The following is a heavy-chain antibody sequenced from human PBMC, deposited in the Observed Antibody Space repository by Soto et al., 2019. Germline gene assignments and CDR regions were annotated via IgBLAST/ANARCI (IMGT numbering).Heavy chain of an antibody. D-gene: IGHD6-19*01. CDR3: LIAVAGSFAPDY. Sequence: GGSLRLSCAASGFTFSTYSMNWVRQAPEKGLEWVSYISSSSTYIYYADSVKGRFTISRDNAKNSLYLQMNSLRAEDTAVYYCLIAVAGSFAPDYWGQGTLVTVSS. CDR2: ISSSSTYI. CDR1: GFTFSTYS. V-gene: IGHV3-21*01. J-gene: IGHJ4*02.